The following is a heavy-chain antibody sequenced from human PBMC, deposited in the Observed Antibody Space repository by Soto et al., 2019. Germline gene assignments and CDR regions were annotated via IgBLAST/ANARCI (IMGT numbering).Heavy chain of an antibody. D-gene: IGHD3-22*01. CDR1: GGSISSGGYY. CDR2: IYYSGST. V-gene: IGHV4-31*03. J-gene: IGHJ4*02. Sequence: SETLSLTCTFSGGSISSGGYYWSWIRQHPGKGLEWIGYIYYSGSTDYNPSLKSRVTISVDTSKNQFSLKLSSVTAADTAVYYCARSDADSSGYYYRYWGQGTLVTVSS. CDR3: ARSDADSSGYYYRY.